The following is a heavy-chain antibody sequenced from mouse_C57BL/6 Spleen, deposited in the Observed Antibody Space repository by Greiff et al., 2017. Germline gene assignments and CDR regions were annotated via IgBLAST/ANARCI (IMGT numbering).Heavy chain of an antibody. D-gene: IGHD1-1*01. CDR3: ARLYGSSYLYYFDY. V-gene: IGHV1-69*01. J-gene: IGHJ2*01. Sequence: QVQLQQPGAELVMPGASVKLSCKASGYTFTSYWMHWVKQRPGQGLEWIGEIDPSDSYTNYNQKFKGKSTLTVDKSSSTAYMQLSSLTSEDSAFDYCARLYGSSYLYYFDYWGQGTTLTVSS. CDR2: IDPSDSYT. CDR1: GYTFTSYW.